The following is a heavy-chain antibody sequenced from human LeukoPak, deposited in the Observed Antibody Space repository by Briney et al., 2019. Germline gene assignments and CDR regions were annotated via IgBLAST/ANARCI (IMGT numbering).Heavy chain of an antibody. CDR1: GGSISSGSYY. J-gene: IGHJ6*03. V-gene: IGHV4-61*02. CDR3: ARATSSYFYYMDV. D-gene: IGHD5-12*01. Sequence: KPSETLSLTCTVSGGSISSGSYYWSWFRQPAEKGLEWIGRIYTSGSTYYNPSLKSRVTISADTSKNQFSLNVSSVTAADTAVYYCARATSSYFYYMDVWGKGTTVTISS. CDR2: IYTSGST.